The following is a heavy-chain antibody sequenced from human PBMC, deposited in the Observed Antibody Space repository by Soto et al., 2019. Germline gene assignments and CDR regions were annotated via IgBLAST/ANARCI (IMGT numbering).Heavy chain of an antibody. V-gene: IGHV1-3*01. CDR2: INAGNGNT. Sequence: ASVKVSCKASGYTFTSYAMHWVRQAPGQRLEWMGWINAGNGNTKYSQKFQGRVTITRDTSASTAYMELSSLRSEDTAVYYCARRLRFLEWLQRHYGMDVWGQGTTVTVSS. D-gene: IGHD3-3*01. CDR3: ARRLRFLEWLQRHYGMDV. CDR1: GYTFTSYA. J-gene: IGHJ6*02.